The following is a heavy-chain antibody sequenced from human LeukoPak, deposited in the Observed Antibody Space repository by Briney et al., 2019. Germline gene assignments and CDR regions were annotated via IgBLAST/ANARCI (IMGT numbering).Heavy chain of an antibody. CDR3: AKDLMRDRWFGES. D-gene: IGHD3-10*01. J-gene: IGHJ5*02. CDR1: GFTFSSYE. Sequence: GGSLRLSCAASGFTFSSYEMNWVRQAPGKGLEWVSYISSSGSTIYYADSVKGRFTISRDNAKDSLYLQMNSLRTEDTAVYYCAKDLMRDRWFGESWGQGTLVTVSS. CDR2: ISSSGSTI. V-gene: IGHV3-48*03.